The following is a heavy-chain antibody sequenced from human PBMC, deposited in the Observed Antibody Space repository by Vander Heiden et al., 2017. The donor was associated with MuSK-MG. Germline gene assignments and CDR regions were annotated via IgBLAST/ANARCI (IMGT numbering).Heavy chain of an antibody. CDR2: FYHSGST. J-gene: IGHJ4*02. Sequence: QVQLQESGPGLVKPSETLSLTCAVSGYSISSGYYWGWIRQPPGKGLEWIGSFYHSGSTYYNPSLKSRVTISVDTSKNQFSLKLSSVTAADTAVYYCARRSVTIFGVVQYFDYWGQGTLVTVSS. CDR3: ARRSVTIFGVVQYFDY. V-gene: IGHV4-38-2*01. CDR1: GYSISSGYY. D-gene: IGHD3-3*01.